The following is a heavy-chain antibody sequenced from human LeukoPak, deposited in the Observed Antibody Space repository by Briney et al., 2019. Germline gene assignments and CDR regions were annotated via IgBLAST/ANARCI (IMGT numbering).Heavy chain of an antibody. CDR3: ARDANSSGWYAGYYFDY. J-gene: IGHJ4*02. V-gene: IGHV6-1*01. CDR1: GDSISTNSVA. CDR2: TYYRSKWYN. D-gene: IGHD6-19*01. Sequence: SQTLSLTCAISGDSISTNSVAWNWIRQSPSRGLEWLGRTYYRSKWYNDYAVSVKGRITIDPDTSRNQFSLQLNSVTPEDTAVYYCARDANSSGWYAGYYFDYWGQGTLVTVSS.